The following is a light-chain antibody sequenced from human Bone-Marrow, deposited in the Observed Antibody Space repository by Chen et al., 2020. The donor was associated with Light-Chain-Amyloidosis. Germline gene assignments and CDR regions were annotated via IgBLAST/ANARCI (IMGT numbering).Light chain of an antibody. CDR3: QSADSSGTYEVI. CDR1: ALPTKY. J-gene: IGLJ2*01. Sequence: SYELTLPPSVSASPGQTARITCSGDALPTKYAYWYQQKPGQAPVLVIHRDTERPSGISERFSGSSSGTTATLTISGVQAEDEADYHCQSADSSGTYEVIFGGGTKLTV. V-gene: IGLV3-25*03. CDR2: RDT.